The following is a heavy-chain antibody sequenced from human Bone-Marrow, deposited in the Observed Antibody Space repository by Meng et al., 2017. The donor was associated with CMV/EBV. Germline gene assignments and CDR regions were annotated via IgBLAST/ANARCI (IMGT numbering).Heavy chain of an antibody. D-gene: IGHD3-9*01. CDR3: AQGGRPGLAIFKHYFDH. CDR1: VIFSSHA. V-gene: IGHV3-23*01. J-gene: IGHJ4*02. CDR2: ISGAGGYR. Sequence: VIFSSHAMSCVRQAPGKGMEWDSDISGAGGYRYYADSVKSRLTISRDNSRNTLYLQMNSLRAEDTAVYYCAQGGRPGLAIFKHYFDHWGQGTLVTVSS.